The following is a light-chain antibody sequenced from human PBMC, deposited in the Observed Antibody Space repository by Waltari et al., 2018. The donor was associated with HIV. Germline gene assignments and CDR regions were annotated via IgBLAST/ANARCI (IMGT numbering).Light chain of an antibody. CDR3: SAWDRSLSAVV. Sequence: QAGLTQPPSVSTGLRQTATLTCTGNSHNVGNQGATWLQQHQGHPPKLLFYRDNSRPSGISERFSASRSGNTASLTITGLQPEDEADYFCSAWDRSLSAVVFGGGTTLIVL. V-gene: IGLV10-54*04. CDR2: RDN. J-gene: IGLJ2*01. CDR1: SHNVGNQG.